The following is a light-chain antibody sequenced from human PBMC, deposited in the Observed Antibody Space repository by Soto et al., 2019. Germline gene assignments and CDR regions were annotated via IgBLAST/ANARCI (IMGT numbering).Light chain of an antibody. J-gene: IGKJ1*01. CDR3: QHYNNWPPWT. V-gene: IGKV3-15*01. CDR1: QSVSSN. CDR2: GAS. Sequence: ELVITQFPSTLSVSPFERATLSCRASQSVSSNLAWYQQKPGQAPRLLIYGASTRATGIPARFSGSGSGTEFTLTVSSLQSEDFAVYYCQHYNNWPPWTFGQGTKVDIK.